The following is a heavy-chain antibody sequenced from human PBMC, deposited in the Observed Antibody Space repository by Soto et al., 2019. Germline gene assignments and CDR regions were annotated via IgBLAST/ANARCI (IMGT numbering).Heavy chain of an antibody. CDR3: VTGSSGTRGEDF. Sequence: GSLRLSCVASGINLINHAMTWVRQAPGKGLEWVSTVSETGTVTYYADSVKGRFTISRDNSRNTLYLQLNNPRAEDTAAYYCVTGSSGTRGEDFWGPGALVTVSS. CDR1: GINLINHA. D-gene: IGHD3-16*01. J-gene: IGHJ4*02. V-gene: IGHV3-23*01. CDR2: VSETGTVT.